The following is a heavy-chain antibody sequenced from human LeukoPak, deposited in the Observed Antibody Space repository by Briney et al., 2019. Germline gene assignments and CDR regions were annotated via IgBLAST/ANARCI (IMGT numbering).Heavy chain of an antibody. J-gene: IGHJ4*02. V-gene: IGHV3-21*01. CDR2: ISSSSSYI. D-gene: IGHD3-10*01. Sequence: GGSLRLSCAASGFTFSSYSMNWVRQAPGKGLEWVSSISSSSSYIYYADSVKGRFTISRDNAKNSLYLQMNSLRAEDTAVYYCARDRGTMVRPTNDYWGQGTLVTVSS. CDR3: ARDRGTMVRPTNDY. CDR1: GFTFSSYS.